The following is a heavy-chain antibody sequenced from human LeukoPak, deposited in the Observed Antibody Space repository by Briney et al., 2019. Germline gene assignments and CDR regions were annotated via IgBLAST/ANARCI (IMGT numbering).Heavy chain of an antibody. CDR1: GGTFSSYA. J-gene: IGHJ4*02. D-gene: IGHD4-11*01. CDR3: ATVLSTTSPYYFDY. Sequence: ASVKVSCKASGGTFSSYAISWVRQAPGQGLEWMGRIIPILGIANYAQKFQGRVTMTEDTSTDTAYMELSSLRSEDTAVYYCATVLSTTSPYYFDYWGQGTLVTVSS. CDR2: IIPILGIA. V-gene: IGHV1-69*04.